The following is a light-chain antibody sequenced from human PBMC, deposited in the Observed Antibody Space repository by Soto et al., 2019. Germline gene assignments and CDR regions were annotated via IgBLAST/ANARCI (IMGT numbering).Light chain of an antibody. Sequence: QSALTQPASVSGSPGQSITISCTGTNSAVGSDNLVSWYQQHPGKAPKLIIYEGSKRPSGISNRFSGSKSGNTASLTISGLQAQDEADYYCFSYAGSGTWVFGGGTQLTVL. CDR2: EGS. CDR3: FSYAGSGTWV. CDR1: NSAVGSDNL. V-gene: IGLV2-23*01. J-gene: IGLJ3*02.